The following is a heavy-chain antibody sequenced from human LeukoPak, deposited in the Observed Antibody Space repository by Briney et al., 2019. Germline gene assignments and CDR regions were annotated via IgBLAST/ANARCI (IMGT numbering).Heavy chain of an antibody. J-gene: IGHJ4*02. Sequence: PSETLSLTCAVYGGSFSGYYWSWIRQPPGKGLEWIGEINHSGSTNYNPSLKSRVTISVDTSKNQFSLKLSSVSAADTAVYYCARENIKQWLIWGQGILVTVSS. CDR2: INHSGST. CDR1: GGSFSGYY. CDR3: ARENIKQWLI. D-gene: IGHD6-19*01. V-gene: IGHV4-34*01.